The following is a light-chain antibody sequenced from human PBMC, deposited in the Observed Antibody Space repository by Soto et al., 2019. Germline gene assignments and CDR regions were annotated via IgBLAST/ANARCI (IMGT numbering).Light chain of an antibody. J-gene: IGKJ1*01. CDR1: QSISSY. V-gene: IGKV1-39*01. Sequence: DIQMTQSPSSLSASVGDRVTITCRAIQSISSYLNWYQQKPGKAPKLLIYAASSLQSGVPTRFSGSGSGTDFTLTISSLQPEDFATYYCQQSYSTPWTFGQGTKVDI. CDR2: AAS. CDR3: QQSYSTPWT.